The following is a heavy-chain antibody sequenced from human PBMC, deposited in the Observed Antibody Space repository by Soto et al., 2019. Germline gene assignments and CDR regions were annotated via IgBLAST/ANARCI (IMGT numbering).Heavy chain of an antibody. CDR2: IDPNIGVT. Sequence: QVHLVQSGAEVRKPGASVKVSCRASGYRFNPYYMHWVRQAPGDGLEWMGWIDPNIGVTHYAQRFQGRVTMTRDTSISTVYMELSSLTSDDTAIYYCARGATWYEHWGQGTLVSV. CDR3: ARGATWYEH. J-gene: IGHJ4*02. CDR1: GYRFNPYY. V-gene: IGHV1-2*02. D-gene: IGHD1-20*01.